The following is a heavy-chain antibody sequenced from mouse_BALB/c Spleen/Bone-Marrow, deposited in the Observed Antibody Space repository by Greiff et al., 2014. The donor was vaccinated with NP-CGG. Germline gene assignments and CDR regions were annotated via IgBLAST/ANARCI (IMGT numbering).Heavy chain of an antibody. V-gene: IGHV1-26*01. J-gene: IGHJ2*01. CDR2: VNPNSGGT. CDR1: GYTFTDYT. Sequence: EVKLVESEPELVKPGASVKISCKTSGYTFTDYTLHWVKQSHGKSLEWIGGVNPNSGGTSYNQKFKGKATLNLDKSSTTAYMELRSLTSDDSAVYYCARARHYDFWGQGTTLTVSS. CDR3: ARARHYDF.